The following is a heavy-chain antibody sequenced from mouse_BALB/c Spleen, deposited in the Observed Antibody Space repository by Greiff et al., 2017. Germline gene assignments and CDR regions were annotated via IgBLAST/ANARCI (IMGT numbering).Heavy chain of an antibody. Sequence: EVKLVESGGGLVKPGGSLKLSCAASGFTFSSYTMSWVRQTPEKRLEWVATISSGGGNTYYPDSVKGRFTISRDNAKNNLYLQMSSLRSEDTALYYCATSYEWFAYWGQGTLVTVSA. CDR3: ATSYEWFAY. CDR1: GFTFSSYT. J-gene: IGHJ3*01. D-gene: IGHD2-10*01. V-gene: IGHV5-9*03. CDR2: ISSGGGNT.